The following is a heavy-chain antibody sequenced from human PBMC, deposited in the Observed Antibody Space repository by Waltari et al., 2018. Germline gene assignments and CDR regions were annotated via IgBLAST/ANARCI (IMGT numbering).Heavy chain of an antibody. Sequence: EVQLVESGGGLIQPGGSLRLSCAASGFIVSSNYMSWVRQAPGKGLEWVSVISGGGTTYYADSVKGRFTISRDNAENSLYLQMTSLRAEDTAVYYCARGGTYWVDYWGQGALVTVSS. CDR2: ISGGGTT. CDR3: ARGGTYWVDY. V-gene: IGHV3-53*01. D-gene: IGHD1-26*01. CDR1: GFIVSSNY. J-gene: IGHJ4*02.